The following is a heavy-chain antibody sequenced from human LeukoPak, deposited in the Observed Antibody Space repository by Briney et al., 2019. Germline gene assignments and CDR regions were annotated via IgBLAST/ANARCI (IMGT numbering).Heavy chain of an antibody. Sequence: PGGSLRLSCAASGFTFSSYAMSWVRQAPGKGLEWVSAISGSGGSTYYADSAKGRFTISRDNSKNTLYLQMNSLRAEDTAVYYCAKEARDGYKKDYFDYLRQGTLVTLSS. V-gene: IGHV3-23*01. CDR1: GFTFSSYA. D-gene: IGHD5-24*01. CDR2: ISGSGGST. CDR3: AKEARDGYKKDYFDY. J-gene: IGHJ4*02.